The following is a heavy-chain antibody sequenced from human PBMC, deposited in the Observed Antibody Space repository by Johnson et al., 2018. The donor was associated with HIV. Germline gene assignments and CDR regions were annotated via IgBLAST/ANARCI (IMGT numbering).Heavy chain of an antibody. J-gene: IGHJ3*01. Sequence: VQLVESGGGLVQPGRSLRLSCAASGFTFDDYAMHWVRQAPGKGLEWVSGISWYSGSIGYAESVKGRFTVYSDNSKNSLYLQMNNRRVEDTAVYYCASEVEYSILGGVWGQGTMVTVSS. CDR3: ASEVEYSILGGV. CDR2: ISWYSGSI. D-gene: IGHD6-6*01. V-gene: IGHV3-9*01. CDR1: GFTFDDYA.